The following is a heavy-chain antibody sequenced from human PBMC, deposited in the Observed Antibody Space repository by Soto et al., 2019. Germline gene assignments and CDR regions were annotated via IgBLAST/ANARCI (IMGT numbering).Heavy chain of an antibody. CDR2: IIPIFGTA. CDR3: ARDPYYYDSGGQESDY. V-gene: IGHV1-69*13. CDR1: GGTFSSYA. J-gene: IGHJ4*02. D-gene: IGHD3-22*01. Sequence: EASVKVSCKASGGTFSSYAISWVRQAPGQGLEWMGGIIPIFGTANYAQKFQGRVTITADESTSTAYMELSSLRSEDTAVYYCARDPYYYDSGGQESDYWGQGTLVTVSS.